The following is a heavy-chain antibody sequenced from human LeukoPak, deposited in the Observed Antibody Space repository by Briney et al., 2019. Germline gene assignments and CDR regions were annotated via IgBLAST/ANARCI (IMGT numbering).Heavy chain of an antibody. Sequence: GRSLRLSCAASGFAFSSYGMHWVRQAPGKGLEWVAVIWYDGSNKYYADSVKGRFTISRDNSKNTLCLQMSSLRADDTAVYYCVRGTGYWGQGTLVTVSS. CDR2: IWYDGSNK. CDR1: GFAFSSYG. V-gene: IGHV3-33*01. CDR3: VRGTGY. J-gene: IGHJ4*02.